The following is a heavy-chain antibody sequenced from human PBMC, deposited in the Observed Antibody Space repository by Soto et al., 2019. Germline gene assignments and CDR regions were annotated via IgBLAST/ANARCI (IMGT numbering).Heavy chain of an antibody. D-gene: IGHD7-27*01. J-gene: IGHJ3*02. CDR2: ISAYNGNT. V-gene: IGHV1-18*01. Sequence: ASVKVSCKASGYTFTSYGISWVRQAPGQGLEWMGWISAYNGNTNYAQKLQGRVTMTTDTSTSTAYMELRSLRSDDTAVYYCARDSPLGIPFDAFDIWGQGTMVTVSS. CDR3: ARDSPLGIPFDAFDI. CDR1: GYTFTSYG.